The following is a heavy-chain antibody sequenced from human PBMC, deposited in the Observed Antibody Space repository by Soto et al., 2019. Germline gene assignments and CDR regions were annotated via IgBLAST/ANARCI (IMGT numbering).Heavy chain of an antibody. CDR1: GYTFTSYY. V-gene: IGHV1-46*01. CDR2: INPSGGST. J-gene: IGHJ5*02. Sequence: QVQLVQSGAEVKKPGASVKVSCKASGYTFTSYYMHWVRQAPGQGLEWMGIINPSGGSTSYAQKFQGRVTMTRDTSTSTVYMELSSLRSEDTAVYYCARVFRGRSLEWSSEPDNWFDPWGQGTLVTVSS. CDR3: ARVFRGRSLEWSSEPDNWFDP. D-gene: IGHD3-3*01.